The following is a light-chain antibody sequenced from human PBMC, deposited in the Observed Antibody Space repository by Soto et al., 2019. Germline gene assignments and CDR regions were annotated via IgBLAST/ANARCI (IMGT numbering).Light chain of an antibody. CDR1: SSDVGCYNY. J-gene: IGLJ1*01. CDR3: SSYTSSRAYV. V-gene: IGLV2-14*01. Sequence: QSALTQPASVSGSPGQSITISCTGTSSDVGCYNYVSWYQQQTGKAPKLMIHEVSNRPSGASNRFSGSKSGNTASLTISGLQAEDEADYYCSSYTSSRAYVFGIGTKVTVL. CDR2: EVS.